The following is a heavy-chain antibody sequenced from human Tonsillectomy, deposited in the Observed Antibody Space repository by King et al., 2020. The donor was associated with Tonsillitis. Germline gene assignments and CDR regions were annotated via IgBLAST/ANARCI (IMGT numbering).Heavy chain of an antibody. CDR1: GYSFTSYA. D-gene: IGHD3-16*01. J-gene: IGHJ3*02. V-gene: IGHV1-3*01. Sequence: FQLVQSGAEVKKPGASVKVSCKASGYSFTSYAIHWVRQAPGQRLEWMGWINAGNGNTKYSQKFQGRVTITRDTSASTAYMELSSLRSEDTAVYYCARFQQSWGVGGFDIWGEGTMVSVS. CDR2: INAGNGNT. CDR3: ARFQQSWGVGGFDI.